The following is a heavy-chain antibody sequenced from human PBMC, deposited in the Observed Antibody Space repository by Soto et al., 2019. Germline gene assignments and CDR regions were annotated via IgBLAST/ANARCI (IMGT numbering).Heavy chain of an antibody. CDR1: GDSISSNY. CDR2: ISNSGYT. J-gene: IGHJ4*02. V-gene: IGHV4-59*01. CDR3: ARKNDYYDY. Sequence: SETLSLTCTVSGDSISSNYWSWIRQPPGKGLEWIGYISNSGYTNYNPSLKSRVTISVDTSKNQFSLKLSSVTAADTAVYYCARKNDYYDYWGQGTRVTAPQ.